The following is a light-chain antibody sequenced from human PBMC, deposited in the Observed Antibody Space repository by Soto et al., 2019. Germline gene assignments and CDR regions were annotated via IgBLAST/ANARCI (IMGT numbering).Light chain of an antibody. J-gene: IGKJ4*01. CDR2: GAS. CDR1: QSVSTN. Sequence: EIVMTQSPATLSVSPGERATLSCRASQSVSTNLAWYQQIPGQAPRLLISGASTRATGIPARFSGSGSGTEFTLTISSLQSEDFAVYHCRQYNNWPLTFGGGTKVDIK. CDR3: RQYNNWPLT. V-gene: IGKV3-15*01.